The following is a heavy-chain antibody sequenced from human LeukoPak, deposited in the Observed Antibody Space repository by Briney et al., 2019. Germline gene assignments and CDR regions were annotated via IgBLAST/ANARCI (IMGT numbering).Heavy chain of an antibody. D-gene: IGHD6-6*01. CDR3: AKRVPYSSSSVYFDY. Sequence: PGGSLRLSCAASGFTFNNYAVSWVRQAPGKGLEWVAAISDSGHDTYYADSVRGRFTISRDNSKNMLYLQMNSLRAEDAAIYYCAKRVPYSSSSVYFDYWGQGTLVTVSS. J-gene: IGHJ4*02. V-gene: IGHV3-23*01. CDR2: ISDSGHDT. CDR1: GFTFNNYA.